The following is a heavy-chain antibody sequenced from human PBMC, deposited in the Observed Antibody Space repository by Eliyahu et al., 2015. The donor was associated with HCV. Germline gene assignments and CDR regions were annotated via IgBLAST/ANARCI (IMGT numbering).Heavy chain of an antibody. D-gene: IGHD3-22*01. Sequence: EVQLVESGGGLVKPGGSLRLSCAASGFTFSSYSMNWVRQAPGKGLEWVSSISSCSSYIYYADSVKGRFTISRDNAKNSLYLQMNSLRAEDTAVYYCARGKPYYYDSSGLFDYWGQGTLVTVSS. CDR1: GFTFSSYS. CDR2: ISSCSSYI. CDR3: ARGKPYYYDSSGLFDY. V-gene: IGHV3-21*01. J-gene: IGHJ4*02.